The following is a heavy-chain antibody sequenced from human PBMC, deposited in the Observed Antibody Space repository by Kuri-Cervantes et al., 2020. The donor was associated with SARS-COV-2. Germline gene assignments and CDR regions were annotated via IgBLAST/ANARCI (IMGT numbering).Heavy chain of an antibody. Sequence: SETLSLTCTVSGGSISSSSYYWGWVRQPPGQGLEWIGSIYYSGSTHYNPSLNSRVTISVDTSKNQFSLKLTSVTAADTAVYYCVRVDCSAGTCYRRSFDYWGRGTLVTVSS. CDR3: VRVDCSAGTCYRRSFDY. J-gene: IGHJ4*02. CDR1: GGSISSSSYY. V-gene: IGHV4-39*01. CDR2: IYYSGST. D-gene: IGHD2-15*01.